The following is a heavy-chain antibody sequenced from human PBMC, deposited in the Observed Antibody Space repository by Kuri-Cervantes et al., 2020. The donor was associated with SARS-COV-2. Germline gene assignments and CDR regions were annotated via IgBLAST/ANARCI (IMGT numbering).Heavy chain of an antibody. J-gene: IGHJ4*02. CDR2: INWNGGST. D-gene: IGHD6-6*01. CDR1: GFTFDDYG. CDR3: ARIHSSSSGGYFDY. V-gene: IGHV3-20*04. Sequence: GGSLRLSCAASGFTFDDYGMSWVRQAPGKGLEWVSGINWNGGSTGYADSVKGRFTISRDNAKNSLYLQMNSLRAEDTALYYCARIHSSSSGGYFDYWGQGALVTVSS.